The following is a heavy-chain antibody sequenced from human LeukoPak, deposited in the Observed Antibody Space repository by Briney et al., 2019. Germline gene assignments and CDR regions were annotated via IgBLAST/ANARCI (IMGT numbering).Heavy chain of an antibody. V-gene: IGHV3-48*01. CDR2: ISSSSSTI. J-gene: IGHJ6*03. CDR1: GFTFNNYG. Sequence: PGGSLRLSCAGSGFTFNNYGIHWVRQAPGKGLEWVSYISSSSSTIYYADSVKGRFTISRDNAKNSLYLQMNSLRAEDTAVYYCARDPSSWYYYYMDVWGKGTTVTVSS. CDR3: ARDPSSWYYYYMDV. D-gene: IGHD6-13*01.